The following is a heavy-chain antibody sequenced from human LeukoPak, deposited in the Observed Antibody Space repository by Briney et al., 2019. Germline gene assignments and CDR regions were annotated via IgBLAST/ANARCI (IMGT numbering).Heavy chain of an antibody. D-gene: IGHD3-22*01. CDR3: AKEYYDSSGYNIPSPDY. V-gene: IGHV3-30*18. Sequence: GRSLRLSCAASGFTFSSYDMHWVRQATGKGLEWVAVISYDGSNKYYADSVKGRFTISRDNSKNTLYLQMNSLRAEDTAVYYCAKEYYDSSGYNIPSPDYWGQGTLVTVSS. J-gene: IGHJ4*02. CDR1: GFTFSSYD. CDR2: ISYDGSNK.